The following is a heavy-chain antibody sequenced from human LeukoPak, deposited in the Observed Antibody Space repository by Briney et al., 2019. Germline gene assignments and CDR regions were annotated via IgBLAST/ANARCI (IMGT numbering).Heavy chain of an antibody. CDR2: IYYSGST. Sequence: SETLSLTCTVSGGSISSGDYYWSWIRQPPGKGLEWIGYIYYSGSTYYNPSLKSRVTISVDTSKNQFSLKLSSVTAADTAVYYCARHCSSTRRYRNLEAFDIRGQATMVTVSS. CDR3: ARHCSSTRRYRNLEAFDI. CDR1: GGSISSGDYY. J-gene: IGHJ3*02. V-gene: IGHV4-30-4*08. D-gene: IGHD2-2*01.